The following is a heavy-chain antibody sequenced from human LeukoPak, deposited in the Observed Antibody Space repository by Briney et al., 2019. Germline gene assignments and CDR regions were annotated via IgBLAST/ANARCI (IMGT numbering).Heavy chain of an antibody. CDR3: ARNDNGTPHYYGMDV. Sequence: SETLSLTCTVSGGSISSYYWSWIRQPPGKGLEWIGYIYYSGSTNYNPSLKSRVTISVDTSKNQFSLKLSSVTAADTAVYYCARNDNGTPHYYGMDVWGQGTTVTVSS. D-gene: IGHD4-17*01. J-gene: IGHJ6*02. V-gene: IGHV4-59*08. CDR1: GGSISSYY. CDR2: IYYSGST.